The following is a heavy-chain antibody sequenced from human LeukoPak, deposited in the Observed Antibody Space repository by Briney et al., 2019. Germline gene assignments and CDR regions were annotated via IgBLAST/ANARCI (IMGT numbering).Heavy chain of an antibody. CDR2: IIPILGIA. D-gene: IGHD6-19*01. CDR1: GGTFSSYA. V-gene: IGHV1-69*04. CDR3: ARQGSSGWRYYYYYYGMDV. J-gene: IGHJ6*02. Sequence: ASVKVSCKASGGTFSSYAISWVRQAPGQGLEWMGRIIPILGIANYAQKFQGRVTITADKSTSTAYMELSSLRSEDTAVYYCARQGSSGWRYYYYYYGMDVWGQGTTVTVSS.